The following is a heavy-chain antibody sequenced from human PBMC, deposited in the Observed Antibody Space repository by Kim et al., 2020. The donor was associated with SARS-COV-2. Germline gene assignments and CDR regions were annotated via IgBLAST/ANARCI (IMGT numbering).Heavy chain of an antibody. V-gene: IGHV1-18*04. CDR3: ARDLPLRITMIVVANDNWFDP. D-gene: IGHD3-22*01. CDR1: GYTFTSYG. CDR2: ISAYNGNT. J-gene: IGHJ5*02. Sequence: ASVKVSCKASGYTFTSYGISWVRQAPGQGLEWMGWISAYNGNTNYAQKLQGRVTMTTDTSTSTAYMELRSLRSDDTAVYYCARDLPLRITMIVVANDNWFDPWGQGTLVTVSS.